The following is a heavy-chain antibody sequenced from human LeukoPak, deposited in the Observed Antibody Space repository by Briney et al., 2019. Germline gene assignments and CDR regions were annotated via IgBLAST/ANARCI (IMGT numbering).Heavy chain of an antibody. J-gene: IGHJ4*02. CDR2: ISGSSGHT. Sequence: GGSLRLSCAASGLTFSSYAMSWVRQAPGKGLEWVSAISGSSGHTYYADSVKGRFTISRDNSKNTLYLQMNSLRAEDTAVYYCATNGPGIAVAGYVDYWGQGTLVTVFS. V-gene: IGHV3-23*01. CDR1: GLTFSSYA. CDR3: ATNGPGIAVAGYVDY. D-gene: IGHD6-19*01.